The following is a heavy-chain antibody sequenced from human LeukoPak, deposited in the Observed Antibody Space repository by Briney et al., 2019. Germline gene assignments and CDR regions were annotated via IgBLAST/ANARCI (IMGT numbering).Heavy chain of an antibody. CDR2: ISSSSSYI. Sequence: PGGSLRLSCAASGFTFSSYSMNWVRQAPGKGLEWVSSISSSSSYIYYADSVKGRFTISRDNSKNTLYLQMNSLRAEDTAVYYCAKDIRYSGSPRAFDIWGQGTMVTVSS. V-gene: IGHV3-21*04. D-gene: IGHD1-26*01. J-gene: IGHJ3*02. CDR1: GFTFSSYS. CDR3: AKDIRYSGSPRAFDI.